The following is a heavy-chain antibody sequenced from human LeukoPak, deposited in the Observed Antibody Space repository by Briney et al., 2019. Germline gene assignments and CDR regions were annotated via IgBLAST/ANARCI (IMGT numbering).Heavy chain of an antibody. CDR2: IIPIFGTA. V-gene: IGHV1-69*13. CDR3: ARVAVSYYYYGMDV. D-gene: IGHD6-19*01. CDR1: GYTFTSYY. Sequence: SVKVSCKASGYTFTSYYMHWVRQAPGQGLEWMGGIIPIFGTANYAQKFQGRVTITADESTSTAYMELSSLRSEDTAVYYCARVAVSYYYYGMDVWGQGTTVTVSS. J-gene: IGHJ6*02.